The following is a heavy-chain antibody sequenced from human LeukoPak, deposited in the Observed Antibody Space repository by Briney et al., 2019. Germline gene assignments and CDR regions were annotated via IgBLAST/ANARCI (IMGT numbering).Heavy chain of an antibody. CDR1: GFTFSSYG. CDR2: ISYDGSDK. D-gene: IGHD3-16*01. V-gene: IGHV3-30*18. Sequence: GGSLRLSCAAAGFTFSSYGMHWVRQAPGKGLEWVTVISYDGSDKYYADSVKGRFTISRDNSKNTLYLQMNSLRAEGRAVYHCAKDLLGMPTIDNWGLGTLVTVSS. CDR3: AKDLLGMPTIDN. J-gene: IGHJ4*02.